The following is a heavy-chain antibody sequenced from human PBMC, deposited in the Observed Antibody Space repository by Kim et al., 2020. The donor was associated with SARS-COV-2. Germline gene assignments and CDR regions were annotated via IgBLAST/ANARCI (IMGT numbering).Heavy chain of an antibody. D-gene: IGHD5-18*01. CDR3: AGGSPGYCYFDY. Sequence: AQKFRGRVTMTRDTSTSTVYLVLGSLPAGDTAVYYCAGGSPGYCYFDYWGQGTLVTVSS. J-gene: IGHJ4*02. V-gene: IGHV1-46*01.